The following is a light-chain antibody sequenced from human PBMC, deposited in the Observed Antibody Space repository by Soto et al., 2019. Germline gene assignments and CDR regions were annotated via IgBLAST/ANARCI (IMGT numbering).Light chain of an antibody. CDR3: QQYGSSPFT. Sequence: EIVLTQSPVTLSLSPGERATLSCRASRSVSSGFLAWYQQKPGQAPRLLIFDASRRATGIADRFSGSGSGIDFTLTVNRLEPEDSAVYYCQQYGSSPFTFGQGTRLEIK. CDR2: DAS. J-gene: IGKJ5*01. CDR1: RSVSSGF. V-gene: IGKV3-20*01.